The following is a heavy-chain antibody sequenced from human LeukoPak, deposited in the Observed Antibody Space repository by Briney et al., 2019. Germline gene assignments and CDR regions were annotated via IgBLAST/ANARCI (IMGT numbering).Heavy chain of an antibody. D-gene: IGHD4-17*01. Sequence: GGSLRLSCAASGFTFSSYAMNWVRQAPGKGLEWVACISEGSNYIYYADSMKGRFTISRDNAKNSLYLEMNSLRVEDTAVYHCVRDSDTYGDHTTRRFDSWGQGTLVTVSS. V-gene: IGHV3-21*01. CDR1: GFTFSSYA. J-gene: IGHJ4*02. CDR2: ISEGSNYI. CDR3: VRDSDTYGDHTTRRFDS.